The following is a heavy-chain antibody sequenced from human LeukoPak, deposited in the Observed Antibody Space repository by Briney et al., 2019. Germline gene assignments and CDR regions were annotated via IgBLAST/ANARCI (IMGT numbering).Heavy chain of an antibody. CDR1: GYTFTSYG. V-gene: IGHV1-18*01. CDR2: ISAYNGNT. D-gene: IGHD6-19*01. CDR3: ARDPDSSGATDYFDY. J-gene: IGHJ4*02. Sequence: ASVKVSCKASGYTFTSYGISWVRQAPGQGLEWMGWISAYNGNTNYAQKLQGRVTMTTDTSTRTAYMELRSLRSDDTAVYYCARDPDSSGATDYFDYWGQGTLVTVSS.